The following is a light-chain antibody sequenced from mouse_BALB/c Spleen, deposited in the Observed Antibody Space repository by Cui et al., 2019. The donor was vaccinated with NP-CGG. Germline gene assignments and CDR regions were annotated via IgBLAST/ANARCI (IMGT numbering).Light chain of an antibody. CDR1: TGAVTTSNY. CDR3: ALWYRKNRV. V-gene: IGLV1*01. Sequence: QAVVTQESALTTSPGETVTLTCRSSTGAVTTSNYANWVQEKPDHLFTGLIGGTNNRAPGVPARFSGSLIGDKAALTITGAQTEDEAIYFCALWYRKNRVFGGGTKLTVL. CDR2: GTN. J-gene: IGLJ1*01.